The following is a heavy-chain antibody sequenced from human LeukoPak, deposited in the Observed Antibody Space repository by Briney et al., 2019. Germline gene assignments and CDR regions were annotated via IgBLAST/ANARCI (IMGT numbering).Heavy chain of an antibody. CDR1: GFTFSSYA. D-gene: IGHD5-18*01. Sequence: GGSLRLSCAASGFTFSSYAMSWVRQAPGKGLKWVSAISGSGDSTYYADSVKGRFTVSRDNSKNTLYLQMNSLRAEDTAVYHCAKDQGRGYSYIYSDYWGQGTLVTVS. CDR2: ISGSGDST. CDR3: AKDQGRGYSYIYSDY. J-gene: IGHJ4*02. V-gene: IGHV3-23*01.